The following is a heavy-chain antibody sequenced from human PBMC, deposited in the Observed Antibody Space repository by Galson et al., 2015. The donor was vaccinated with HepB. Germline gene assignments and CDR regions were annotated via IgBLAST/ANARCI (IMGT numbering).Heavy chain of an antibody. D-gene: IGHD3-9*01. V-gene: IGHV3-15*07. CDR3: TTGPVLRYFDPLG. CDR2: IKSKTDGGTT. J-gene: IGHJ4*02. Sequence: SLRLSCAASGFTLSNAWMNWVRQAPGKGLEWVGRIKSKTDGGTTEYAAHVKGRFTISRDDSKNTLDLKMNSLKTEDTSVYDCTTGPVLRYFDPLGWGQGTLVTVSS. CDR1: GFTLSNAW.